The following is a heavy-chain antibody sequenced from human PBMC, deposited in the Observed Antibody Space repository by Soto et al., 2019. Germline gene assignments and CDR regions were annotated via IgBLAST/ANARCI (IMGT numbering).Heavy chain of an antibody. D-gene: IGHD1-20*01. Sequence: AETLSVTCTFSGGSFIISSYCWGWIRQPPGRELEWIGSIYYSGSTYYNPSLKSRVTISVDTSKNQFSLKLSSVTAADTAVYYCARQGITGTEPTYYYGMDVWGQGTPVTVSS. CDR3: ARQGITGTEPTYYYGMDV. CDR1: GGSFIISSYC. V-gene: IGHV4-39*01. J-gene: IGHJ6*01. CDR2: IYYSGST.